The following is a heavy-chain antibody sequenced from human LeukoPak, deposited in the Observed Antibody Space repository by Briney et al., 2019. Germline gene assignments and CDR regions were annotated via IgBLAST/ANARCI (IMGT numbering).Heavy chain of an antibody. V-gene: IGHV4-61*01. CDR1: GGSISSSSYY. D-gene: IGHD6-19*01. Sequence: PSETLSLTCAVSGGSISSSSYYWSWIRQPPGKGLEWIGYIYYSGSTNYNPSLKSRVTISVDTSKNQFSLKLSSVTAADTAVYYCARVSYSSGWYDDYFDYWGQGTLVTVSS. CDR2: IYYSGST. J-gene: IGHJ4*02. CDR3: ARVSYSSGWYDDYFDY.